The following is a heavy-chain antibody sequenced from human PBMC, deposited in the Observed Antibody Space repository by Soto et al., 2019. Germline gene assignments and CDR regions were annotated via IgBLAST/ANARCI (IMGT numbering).Heavy chain of an antibody. V-gene: IGHV4-31*03. J-gene: IGHJ4*02. CDR3: ARTNQGVTDARIWFDY. D-gene: IGHD2-21*02. CDR1: GGPLSSGGYY. Sequence: SETLSLTCTVSGGPLSSGGYYWSWIRQHPGKGLEWIGYIYYSGSTYYNPSLKSRVTISVGTSKNQFSLKLSSVTAADTAVYYCARTNQGVTDARIWFDYWGQGTLVTVSS. CDR2: IYYSGST.